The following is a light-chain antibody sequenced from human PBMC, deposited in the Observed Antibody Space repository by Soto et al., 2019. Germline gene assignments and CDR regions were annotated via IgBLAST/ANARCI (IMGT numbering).Light chain of an antibody. V-gene: IGKV3-11*01. Sequence: EVVLTQSPATLSLSPGERATLSCRASQSVDTYVAWFQQRPGQAPRLLIYDASNRATGIPARFSGSGSGTDFTLTISSLEPEDFAIYYCQQRMAWPPITFGQGTRLEIK. CDR1: QSVDTY. J-gene: IGKJ5*01. CDR3: QQRMAWPPIT. CDR2: DAS.